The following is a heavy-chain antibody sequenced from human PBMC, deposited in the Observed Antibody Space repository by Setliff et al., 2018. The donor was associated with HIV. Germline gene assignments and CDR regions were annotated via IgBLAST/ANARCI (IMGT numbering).Heavy chain of an antibody. CDR2: IYYSGST. V-gene: IGHV4-59*08. Sequence: SETLSLTCTVSGGSISSFYWSWIRQPPGKGLEWIGYIYYSGSTSYNPSLKSRVTISVDTPKTQFSLKLSSVTAADTAVYYCARHAPRNHDLAGVFYPYYMDVWGKGTTVTVSS. D-gene: IGHD1-1*01. J-gene: IGHJ6*03. CDR3: ARHAPRNHDLAGVFYPYYMDV. CDR1: GGSISSFY.